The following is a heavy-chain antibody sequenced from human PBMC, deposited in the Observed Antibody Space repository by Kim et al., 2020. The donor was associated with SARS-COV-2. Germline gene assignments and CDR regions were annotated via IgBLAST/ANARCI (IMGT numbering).Heavy chain of an antibody. Sequence: SVKVSCKASGGTFSSYAISWVRQAPGQGLEWMGGIIPIFGTANYAQKFQGRVTITADESTSTAYMELSSLRSEDTAVYYCARGSITGRRGGYYYGMDVWGQGTTVTVSS. CDR3: ARGSITGRRGGYYYGMDV. J-gene: IGHJ6*02. CDR1: GGTFSSYA. D-gene: IGHD1-20*01. V-gene: IGHV1-69*13. CDR2: IIPIFGTA.